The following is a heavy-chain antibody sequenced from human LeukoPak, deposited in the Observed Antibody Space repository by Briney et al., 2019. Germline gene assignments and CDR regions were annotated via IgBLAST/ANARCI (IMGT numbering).Heavy chain of an antibody. CDR2: IKQDGSEK. CDR3: ARKNGLDV. Sequence: GGSLRLSCAGSGFFFSSYWMSWVRQAPGKGLEWVANIKQDGSEKYYVDSVKGRFTISRDNAKNSLYLQMNSLRAEDTAMYYCARKNGLDVWGQGTTVTVSS. V-gene: IGHV3-7*01. CDR1: GFFFSSYW. J-gene: IGHJ6*02.